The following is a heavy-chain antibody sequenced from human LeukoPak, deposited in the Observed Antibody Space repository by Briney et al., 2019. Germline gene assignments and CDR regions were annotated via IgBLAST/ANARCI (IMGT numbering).Heavy chain of an antibody. Sequence: SETLWLTCTVSGGSISSYYWSWIRQPPGKGLEWIGYIYYSGSTNYNPSLKSRVTISVDTSKNQFSLKLSSVTAADTAVYYCARIDYVWGSYRYNYFDYWGQGTLVTVSS. J-gene: IGHJ4*02. CDR2: IYYSGST. CDR3: ARIDYVWGSYRYNYFDY. CDR1: GGSISSYY. D-gene: IGHD3-16*02. V-gene: IGHV4-59*01.